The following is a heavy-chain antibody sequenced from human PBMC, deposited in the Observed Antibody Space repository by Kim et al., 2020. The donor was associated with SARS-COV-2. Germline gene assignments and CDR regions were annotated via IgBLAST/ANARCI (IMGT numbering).Heavy chain of an antibody. Sequence: GGSLRLSCAASGFIFSSYWMSWVRQAPGKGLEWVANIKQDGSEKYYVDSVKGRFTISRDNAKNSLYLQMNSLRAEDTAVYYCARAGYGVFYYYGMAVWGQGTTVTVSS. D-gene: IGHD3-10*01. J-gene: IGHJ6*02. CDR1: GFIFSSYW. CDR2: IKQDGSEK. CDR3: ARAGYGVFYYYGMAV. V-gene: IGHV3-7*03.